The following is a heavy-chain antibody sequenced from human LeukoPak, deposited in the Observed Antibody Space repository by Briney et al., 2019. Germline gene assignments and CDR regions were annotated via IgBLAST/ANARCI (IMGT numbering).Heavy chain of an antibody. J-gene: IGHJ4*02. D-gene: IGHD6-13*01. CDR2: INPNSGGT. Sequence: ASVKVSCKASGYTFTGYYMHWARQAPGQGLEGMGWINPNSGGTNYAQKFQGRVTMTRDTSISTAYMELSRLRSDDTAVYYCARATYSSSPTLSDYWGQGTLVTVSS. CDR1: GYTFTGYY. V-gene: IGHV1-2*02. CDR3: ARATYSSSPTLSDY.